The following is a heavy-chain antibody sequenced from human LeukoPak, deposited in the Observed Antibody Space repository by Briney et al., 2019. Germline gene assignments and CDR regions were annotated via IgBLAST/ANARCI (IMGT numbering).Heavy chain of an antibody. D-gene: IGHD2-2*01. CDR2: IYNRGGT. Sequence: KSSETLSLTCTVSGGSISSYYWTWIRQPAGRGLEWIGRIYNRGGTDYNPSLKSRITISLDTSKNQFSLKLNSMTAADTAVYYCARNAPEGLDYWGQGTLVTVSS. CDR1: GGSISSYY. J-gene: IGHJ4*02. CDR3: ARNAPEGLDY. V-gene: IGHV4-4*07.